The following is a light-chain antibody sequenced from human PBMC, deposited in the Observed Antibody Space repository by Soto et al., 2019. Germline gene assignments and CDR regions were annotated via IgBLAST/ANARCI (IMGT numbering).Light chain of an antibody. CDR2: DAS. V-gene: IGKV1-33*01. J-gene: IGKJ4*01. CDR1: QDIDNC. CDR3: QQCDSLPLT. Sequence: DIQMTQSPSSLSASVGDSVTITCQASQDIDNCLNWYQQKPGQAPKLLISDASILETGVPYRFRGSGSGTDFTFTIRRLQPEDVATFYCQQCDSLPLTFGGGTRVQIK.